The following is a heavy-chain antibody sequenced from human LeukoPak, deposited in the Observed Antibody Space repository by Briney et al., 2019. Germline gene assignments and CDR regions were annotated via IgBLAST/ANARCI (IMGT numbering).Heavy chain of an antibody. Sequence: GTSLRLSCAASGFPFSSYGMHWVRQAPGKGLEWVARLVYDARSDYANSVKGRFSISRDDSKNTLFLDMSNLRVEDTALYYCARDLSAAFDFWGQGVLVAVSS. CDR1: GFPFSSYG. CDR3: ARDLSAAFDF. CDR2: LVYDARS. V-gene: IGHV3-33*01. D-gene: IGHD6-25*01. J-gene: IGHJ4*02.